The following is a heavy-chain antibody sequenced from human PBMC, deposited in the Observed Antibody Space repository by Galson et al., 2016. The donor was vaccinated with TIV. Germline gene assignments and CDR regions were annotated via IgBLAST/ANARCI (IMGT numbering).Heavy chain of an antibody. CDR3: ATERNTAFDTYHYYYGMDV. CDR2: IIPLFRTT. D-gene: IGHD5-18*01. J-gene: IGHJ6*02. CDR1: GGTFSSYV. V-gene: IGHV1-69*06. Sequence: SVKVSCKASGGTFSSYVFNWVRLAPGQGLEWMGGIIPLFRTTNYAQKFQGRVTITADKSTNTAYMELNRLKYGDTAVYYCATERNTAFDTYHYYYGMDVWGQGTTVIVSS.